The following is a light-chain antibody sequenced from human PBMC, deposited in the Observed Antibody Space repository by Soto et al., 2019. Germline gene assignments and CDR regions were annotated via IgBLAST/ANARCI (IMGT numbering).Light chain of an antibody. Sequence: GDRVTITCLASQSSSSWLAWYQQKPVKAPKLLILDASSLESGVPSRCSGSGSGTEFTLTISSLQPDDFATYYCQQHKNYSRTVGHGTKLDIK. CDR2: DAS. V-gene: IGKV1-5*01. CDR3: QQHKNYSRT. J-gene: IGKJ1*01. CDR1: QSSSSW.